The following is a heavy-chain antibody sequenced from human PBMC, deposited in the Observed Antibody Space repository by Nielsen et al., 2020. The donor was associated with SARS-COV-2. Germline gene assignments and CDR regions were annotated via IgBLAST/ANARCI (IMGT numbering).Heavy chain of an antibody. CDR3: ARGKAVAVYYYGMDV. CDR2: IYYSGST. J-gene: IGHJ6*02. D-gene: IGHD6-19*01. V-gene: IGHV4-31*03. Sequence: SETLSLTCTVSGGSISSGGYYWSWIRQHPGKGLEWIGYIYYSGSTYYNPSLKSRVTISVDTSKNQFSLKLSSVTAADTAVYYCARGKAVAVYYYGMDVWGQGTTVTVSS. CDR1: GGSISSGGYY.